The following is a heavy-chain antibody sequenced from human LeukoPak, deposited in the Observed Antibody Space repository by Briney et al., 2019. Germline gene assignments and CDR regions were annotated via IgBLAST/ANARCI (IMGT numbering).Heavy chain of an antibody. Sequence: GGSLRLSCAASGFTFSNYWMNWVRQAPGKGLEWVGYIRTKVYSETTEYAASVKGRVTISRDDSESIAYLQMNSLKTEDTAVYYCSRAVRVSGDAFDIWGQGTMVTVSS. V-gene: IGHV3-49*04. CDR2: IRTKVYSETT. CDR3: SRAVRVSGDAFDI. J-gene: IGHJ3*02. CDR1: GFTFSNYW.